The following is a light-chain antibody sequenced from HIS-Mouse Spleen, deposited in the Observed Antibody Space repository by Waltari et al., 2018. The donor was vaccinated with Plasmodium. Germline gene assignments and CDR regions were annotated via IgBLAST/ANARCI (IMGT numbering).Light chain of an antibody. CDR3: MQGTHWPRT. Sequence: DVVMTQSPLSLPVTLGQPASISCRSSQSLVHSDGNTYLNWFQQRPGQSPRRLIYKVSNRDSGVPDRFSGSGSGTDFTLKISRVEAEDVGVYYCMQGTHWPRTFGQGTKLVIK. CDR1: QSLVHSDGNTY. CDR2: KVS. V-gene: IGKV2-30*02. J-gene: IGKJ2*01.